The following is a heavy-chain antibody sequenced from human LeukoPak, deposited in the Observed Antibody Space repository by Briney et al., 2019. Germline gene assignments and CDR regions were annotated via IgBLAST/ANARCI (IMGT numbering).Heavy chain of an antibody. J-gene: IGHJ4*02. V-gene: IGHV3-23*01. CDR3: ARAVGNGDYYPFGY. CDR2: ISGSVTTT. D-gene: IGHD4-17*01. Sequence: GRSLRLSCAASGFTFTSYVITWVRHAPRKGHDWVSIISGSVTTTYYADYVKGRFNISRDNSKNTLYLQMNSLRAEDTALYYCARAVGNGDYYPFGYWGQGALVTVSS. CDR1: GFTFTSYV.